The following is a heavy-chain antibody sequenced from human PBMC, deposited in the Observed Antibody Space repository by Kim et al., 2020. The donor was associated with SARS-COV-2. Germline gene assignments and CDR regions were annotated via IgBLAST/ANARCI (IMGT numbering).Heavy chain of an antibody. V-gene: IGHV3-7*01. D-gene: IGHD3-3*01. CDR3: ARDLWVSGYYSDYYYGMDV. J-gene: IGHJ6*02. CDR2: IKQDGSEK. Sequence: GGSLRLSCAASGFTFSSYWMSWVRQAPGKGLEWVANIKQDGSEKYYVDSVKGRFTISRDNAKNSLYLQMNSLRAEDTAVYYCARDLWVSGYYSDYYYGMDVWGQGTTVTVSS. CDR1: GFTFSSYW.